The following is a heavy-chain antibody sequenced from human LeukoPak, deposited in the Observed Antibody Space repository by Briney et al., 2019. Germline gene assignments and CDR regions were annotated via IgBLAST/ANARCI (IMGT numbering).Heavy chain of an antibody. D-gene: IGHD3-22*01. CDR2: IIPIFGTA. V-gene: IGHV1-69*05. J-gene: IGHJ4*02. Sequence: GASVKVSCKASGGTFSSYAISWVRQAPGQGLEWMGGIIPIFGTANYAQKFQERVTITRDMSTSTAYMELSSLRSEDTAVYYCAAELYYDSSGYPTTGGSFDYWGQGTLVTVSS. CDR1: GGTFSSYA. CDR3: AAELYYDSSGYPTTGGSFDY.